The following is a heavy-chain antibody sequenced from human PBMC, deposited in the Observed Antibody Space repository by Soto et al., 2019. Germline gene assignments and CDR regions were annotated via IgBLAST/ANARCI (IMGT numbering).Heavy chain of an antibody. CDR1: GFTFSSYG. J-gene: IGHJ4*02. CDR3: SRFYDSSL. D-gene: IGHD3-22*01. V-gene: IGHV3-33*01. Sequence: GGSLRLSCAASGFTFSSYGMHWVRQAPGKGLEWVAFIWYDGSNKYYADSVKGRFTISRDNSKNTLYLQMNSLRAEDTAVYYCSRFYDSSLWGQGTLVTVPS. CDR2: IWYDGSNK.